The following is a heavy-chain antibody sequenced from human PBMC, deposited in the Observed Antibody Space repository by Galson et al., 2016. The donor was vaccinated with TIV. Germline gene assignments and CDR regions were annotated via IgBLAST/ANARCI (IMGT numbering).Heavy chain of an antibody. Sequence: QSGAEVKPPGASVKVSCKASGYNFAMHAISCVRQAPGEGLEWMAWTRTYNGDTRHAAKVQGRLTTTTDTSTGTAYMELRSLGSDDTAVYYCARDRNSVSAVVLEDDAFDIWGQGTLVTVSS. CDR3: ARDRNSVSAVVLEDDAFDI. CDR2: TRTYNGDT. CDR1: GYNFAMHA. J-gene: IGHJ3*02. V-gene: IGHV1-18*01. D-gene: IGHD3-3*01.